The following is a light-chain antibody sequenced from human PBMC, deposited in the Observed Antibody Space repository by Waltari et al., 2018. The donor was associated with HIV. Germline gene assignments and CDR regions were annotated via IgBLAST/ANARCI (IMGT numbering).Light chain of an antibody. V-gene: IGLV3-1*01. CDR1: KLGEKY. CDR3: QAWDSTTRV. CDR2: ADT. Sequence: SYEVTQPPSLSVSPGQTASITCSGDKLGEKYACWYQQKPGQSPILVIYADTKRHPGIPERFSASNAGNSATLTITGTQAMDEADYYCQAWDSTTRVFGGGTKLTVL. J-gene: IGLJ3*02.